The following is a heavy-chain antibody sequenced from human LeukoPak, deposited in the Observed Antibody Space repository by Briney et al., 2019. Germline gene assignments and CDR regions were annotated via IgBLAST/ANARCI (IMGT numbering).Heavy chain of an antibody. J-gene: IGHJ6*02. Sequence: ASVNVSCKVSGYTLPELSMHWLRQAPAKGLAGVGGFHPEDGETMYAQKFQGRVTMTEDTSTDTAYMEVSSLRSEDTAVYYCATGSGGHSSPYYYYGMDVWGQGTTVTVSS. V-gene: IGHV1-24*01. D-gene: IGHD4-23*01. CDR3: ATGSGGHSSPYYYYGMDV. CDR1: GYTLPELS. CDR2: FHPEDGET.